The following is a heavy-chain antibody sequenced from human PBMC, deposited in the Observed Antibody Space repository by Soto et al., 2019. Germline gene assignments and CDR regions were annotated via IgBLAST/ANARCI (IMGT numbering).Heavy chain of an antibody. J-gene: IGHJ4*02. CDR3: ARSLGYLPFDY. Sequence: SETLSLTCAVSGGSIRSSNWWSCFRQPPGKGLEWIGEIYHSGSTNYNPSLKSRVTISVDKSKNQFSLKLSSVTAADTAVYYCARSLGYLPFDYWGQGTLVTVSS. CDR2: IYHSGST. V-gene: IGHV4-4*02. CDR1: GGSIRSSNW. D-gene: IGHD3-22*01.